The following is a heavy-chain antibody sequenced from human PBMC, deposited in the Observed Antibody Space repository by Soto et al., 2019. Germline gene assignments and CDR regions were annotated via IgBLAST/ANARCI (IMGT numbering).Heavy chain of an antibody. J-gene: IGHJ4*02. Sequence: QVRLVQSGAEVKKPGSSVKVSCKASGGTFSSYAISWVRQAPGQGLEWMGGIIPIFGTANYAQKCQGRVTITADESTSTAYLELSSLRSEDTAVYYCASGARPPYCSGGSCPLDYWGQGPVVTVSS. CDR3: ASGARPPYCSGGSCPLDY. CDR2: IIPIFGTA. D-gene: IGHD2-15*01. CDR1: GGTFSSYA. V-gene: IGHV1-69*01.